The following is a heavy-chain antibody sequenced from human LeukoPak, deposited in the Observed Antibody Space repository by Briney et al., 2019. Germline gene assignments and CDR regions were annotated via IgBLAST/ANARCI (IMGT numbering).Heavy chain of an antibody. V-gene: IGHV4-59*01. CDR1: GGSISSYY. CDR3: ARGGSGYSGYEDYGMDV. J-gene: IGHJ6*02. Sequence: SETLSLTCTVSGGSISSYYWSWIRQPPGKGLEWIGYIYYSGSTNYNPSLKSRVTISVDTSKNQFSLKLSSVTAADTAVYYCARGGSGYSGYEDYGMDVWGQGTTVTVSS. D-gene: IGHD5-12*01. CDR2: IYYSGST.